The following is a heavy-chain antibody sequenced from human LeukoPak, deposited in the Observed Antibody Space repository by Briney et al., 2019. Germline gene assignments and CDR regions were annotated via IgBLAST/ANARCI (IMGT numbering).Heavy chain of an antibody. J-gene: IGHJ4*02. CDR2: MYTGGTT. CDR1: GFTVSGAH. Sequence: GGSLRLSCAASGFTVSGAHMSWVRQAPGKGLEWVAAMYTGGTTYYADSVTGRFTISRDNSKNTLYLHMNSLRAEDTAVYYCAKDEATSGGGLASWGQGTLVSVSS. CDR3: AKDEATSGGGLAS. D-gene: IGHD3-16*01. V-gene: IGHV3-53*01.